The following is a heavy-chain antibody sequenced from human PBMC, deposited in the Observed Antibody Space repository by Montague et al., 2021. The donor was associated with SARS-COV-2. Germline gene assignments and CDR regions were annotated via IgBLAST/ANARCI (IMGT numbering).Heavy chain of an antibody. CDR2: IKQSGST. J-gene: IGHJ4*02. CDR1: GGSFGDDH. D-gene: IGHD3-22*01. Sequence: SETLSLTCGVYGGSFGDDHWSWIRQPPGKGLEWIGDIKQSGSTNYNPSLKSRVTISVDTSKNQFSLKLTSVTAADTAVYFCARGHLSVSMIVVVFTSACYYCDYWGQGAQVTVSS. V-gene: IGHV4-34*01. CDR3: ARGHLSVSMIVVVFTSACYYCDY.